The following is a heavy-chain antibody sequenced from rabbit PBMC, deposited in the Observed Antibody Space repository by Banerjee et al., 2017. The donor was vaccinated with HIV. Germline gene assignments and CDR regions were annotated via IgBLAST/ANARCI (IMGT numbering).Heavy chain of an antibody. V-gene: IGHV1S45*01. CDR1: GFSFSSSYW. CDR3: ARVPAYVGNNGYYDL. CDR2: MDTGDDTT. J-gene: IGHJ3*01. Sequence: QEQLEESGGDLVKPEGSLTLTCKASGFSFSSSYWMCWVRQAPGKGPEWIGCMDTGDDTTYYAIWAKGRFTISKTSSTTVTLQMTSLTAADTATYFCARVPAYVGNNGYYDLWGQGTLVTVS. D-gene: IGHD1-1*01.